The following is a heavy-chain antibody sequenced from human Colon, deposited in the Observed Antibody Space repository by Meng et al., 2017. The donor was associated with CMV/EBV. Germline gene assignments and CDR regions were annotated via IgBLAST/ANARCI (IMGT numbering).Heavy chain of an antibody. CDR3: ARVDYSGNYDY. CDR2: MYYSDSGST. Sequence: GSLRLSCTVSGGSVSSYYWSWIRQSPTKGLEWIGYMYYSDSGSTKYNPSLKSRVTISVDTSQNQFSLKLTSVTAADTAVYYCARVDYSGNYDYWGQGTLVTVSS. J-gene: IGHJ4*02. V-gene: IGHV4-59*02. CDR1: GGSVSSYY. D-gene: IGHD4/OR15-4a*01.